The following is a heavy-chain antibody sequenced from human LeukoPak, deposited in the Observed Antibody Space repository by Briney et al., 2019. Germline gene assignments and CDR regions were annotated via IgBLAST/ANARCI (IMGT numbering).Heavy chain of an antibody. J-gene: IGHJ4*02. Sequence: SETLSLTCSVSGGSFSSTSYYWGWVRQPPGKGLEWIGYIYYSGSTYYNPSLKSRVTISVDTSKNQFSLKLSSVTAADTAVYYCARENIQLWSNFDYWGQGTLVTVSS. V-gene: IGHV4-30-4*08. CDR2: IYYSGST. CDR3: ARENIQLWSNFDY. D-gene: IGHD5-18*01. CDR1: GGSFSSTSYY.